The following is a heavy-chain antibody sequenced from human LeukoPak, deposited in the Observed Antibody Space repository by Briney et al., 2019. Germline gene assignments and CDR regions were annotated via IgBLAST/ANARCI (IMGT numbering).Heavy chain of an antibody. V-gene: IGHV1-69*05. CDR1: GGTFSSYA. CDR3: ARGISPNWFDP. Sequence: ASVKVSCKASGGTFSSYANSWVRQAPGQGLEWMGRIIPIFGTANYAQKFQGRVTITTDESTSTAYMELSSLRSEDTAVYYCARGISPNWFDPWGQGTLVTVSS. J-gene: IGHJ5*02. CDR2: IIPIFGTA.